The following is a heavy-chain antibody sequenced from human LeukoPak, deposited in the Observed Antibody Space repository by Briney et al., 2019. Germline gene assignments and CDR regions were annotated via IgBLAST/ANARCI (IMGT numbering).Heavy chain of an antibody. CDR3: ARDEKAVAGSYNWLDP. D-gene: IGHD6-19*01. J-gene: IGHJ5*02. CDR1: GYTFTSYG. Sequence: ASVKVSCKASGYTFTSYGISWVRQAPGQGLEWMGWISTYNGNTNYAQKFQGRVTMTTDTSTSTAYMDLRSLRSDDTAVYYCARDEKAVAGSYNWLDPWGHGTLVTVSS. V-gene: IGHV1-18*01. CDR2: ISTYNGNT.